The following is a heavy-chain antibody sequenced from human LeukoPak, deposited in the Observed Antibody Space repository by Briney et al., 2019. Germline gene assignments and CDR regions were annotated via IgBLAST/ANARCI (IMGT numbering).Heavy chain of an antibody. V-gene: IGHV3-23*01. Sequence: PGGSLRLSCTASGFTFSSYAMSWVRQAPGKGLEWVSVISGSGGSTYYADSVKGRFTISRDNSKNPLYLQLNSLRAEDTAVYYCAKDLIMGTIGDFDYWGQGTLVTVSS. CDR1: GFTFSSYA. CDR2: ISGSGGST. D-gene: IGHD4-17*01. J-gene: IGHJ4*02. CDR3: AKDLIMGTIGDFDY.